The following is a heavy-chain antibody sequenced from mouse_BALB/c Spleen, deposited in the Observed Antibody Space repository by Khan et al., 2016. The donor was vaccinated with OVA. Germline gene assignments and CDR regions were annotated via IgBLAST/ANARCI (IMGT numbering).Heavy chain of an antibody. V-gene: IGHV3-6*02. CDR1: GYSITSWYF. J-gene: IGHJ3*01. D-gene: IGHD3-1*01. Sequence: EVQLQESGPGLVKPSQSLSLTCSVTGYSITSWYFWNWIRQFPGNELEWMGYIRFDGSNNYNPSLSNRSSITRDTHKNQFVLKLNSVTPEDTSTYSCARGGSSGPAWFTYWGHGTLVTVSA. CDR3: ARGGSSGPAWFTY. CDR2: IRFDGSN.